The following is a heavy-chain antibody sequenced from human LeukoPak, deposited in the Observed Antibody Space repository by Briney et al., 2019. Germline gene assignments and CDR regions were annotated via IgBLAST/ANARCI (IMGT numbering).Heavy chain of an antibody. Sequence: PSETLSLTCTVSGGSISSYYWSWIRQPPGKGLEWIGYIYYSGSTNYNPSLKSRVTISVDTSKNQFSLKLSSVTAADTAVYYCARGECYFDYWGQGTLVTVSS. V-gene: IGHV4-59*01. D-gene: IGHD3-10*01. CDR2: IYYSGST. CDR1: GGSISSYY. CDR3: ARGECYFDY. J-gene: IGHJ4*02.